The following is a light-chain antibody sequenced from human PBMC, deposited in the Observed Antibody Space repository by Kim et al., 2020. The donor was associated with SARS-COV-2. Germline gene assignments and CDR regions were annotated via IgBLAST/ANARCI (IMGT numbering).Light chain of an antibody. CDR1: KLGDKY. J-gene: IGLJ2*01. CDR2: QDS. Sequence: SYELTQPPSVSVSPGQTASITCSGDKLGDKYACWYQQKPGQSPVLVIYQDSKRPSGIPERFSGSNSGNTATLTISGTQAMDEADHYCQAWDSSKTVFGGG. CDR3: QAWDSSKTV. V-gene: IGLV3-1*01.